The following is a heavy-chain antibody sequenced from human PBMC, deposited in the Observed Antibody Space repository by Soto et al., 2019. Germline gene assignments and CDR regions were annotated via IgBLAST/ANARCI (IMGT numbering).Heavy chain of an antibody. Sequence: QPPGKGLEWIGSIFYSGIPYKNPSLKGRVTIFVDTSKNQFSLKLSSVTAADTAVYYCARHATIFGVVSHFDFWGQGTLVTVSS. CDR3: ARHATIFGVVSHFDF. V-gene: IGHV4-39*01. CDR2: IFYSGIP. D-gene: IGHD3-3*01. J-gene: IGHJ4*02.